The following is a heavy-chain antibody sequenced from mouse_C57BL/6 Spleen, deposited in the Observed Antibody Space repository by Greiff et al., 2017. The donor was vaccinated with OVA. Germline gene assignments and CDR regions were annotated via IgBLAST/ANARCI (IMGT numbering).Heavy chain of an antibody. V-gene: IGHV1-15*01. J-gene: IGHJ3*01. Sequence: VQLQQSGAELVRPGASVTLSCKASGYTFTDYEMHWVKQTPVHGLEWIGAIDPETGGTAYNQKFKGKAILTADKSSSTAYMELRSLTSEDTAVYYCTKSQSSLPGLAYWGQGTLVTVSA. CDR1: GYTFTDYE. CDR2: IDPETGGT. CDR3: TKSQSSLPGLAY. D-gene: IGHD6-1*01.